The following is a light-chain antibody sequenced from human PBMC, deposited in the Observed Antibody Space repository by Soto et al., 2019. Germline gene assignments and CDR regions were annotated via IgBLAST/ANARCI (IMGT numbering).Light chain of an antibody. J-gene: IGKJ1*01. V-gene: IGKV3-20*01. CDR1: QRVSSY. Sequence: EIVLTQSPGTLSLSPGDRATLSCRASQRVSSYLAWYQQKPGQAPRLLIYGASSRATGIPDRFSGRGSGTDFTLTISRLEPEDFAVYYCQQYGTSWTFGQGTKVEI. CDR2: GAS. CDR3: QQYGTSWT.